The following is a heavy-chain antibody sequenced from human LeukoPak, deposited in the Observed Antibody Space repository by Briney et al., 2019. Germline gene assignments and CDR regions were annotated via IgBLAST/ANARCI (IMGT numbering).Heavy chain of an antibody. D-gene: IGHD3-10*01. J-gene: IGHJ4*02. CDR3: AKSHYYGSGSCSH. CDR1: GFTFSNYA. Sequence: GGSLRLSCAASGFTFSNYAMTWVRQAPGKGLEWVSTISGSAGSTYYADSVKDRFTISRDNSKNTLSLQMNSLRAEDTAVYYCAKSHYYGSGSCSHWGQGTLVTVSS. CDR2: ISGSAGST. V-gene: IGHV3-23*01.